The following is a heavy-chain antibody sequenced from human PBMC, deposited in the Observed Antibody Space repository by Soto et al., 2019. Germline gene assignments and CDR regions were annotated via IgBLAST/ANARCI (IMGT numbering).Heavy chain of an antibody. CDR1: GFDPSDGW. J-gene: IGHJ4*02. V-gene: IGHV3-74*01. CDR3: TSGAAF. CDR2: IKRDGTSA. Sequence: EVRPVESGGGLVQPGGSLRLSCATSGFDPSDGWLHWVRQTPGKGLLWVSRIKRDGTSASYADFVEGRFTVSRDNARNTLDLQMSSLRVEDTVVYYCTSGAAFRGQGILVTVSS. D-gene: IGHD6-25*01.